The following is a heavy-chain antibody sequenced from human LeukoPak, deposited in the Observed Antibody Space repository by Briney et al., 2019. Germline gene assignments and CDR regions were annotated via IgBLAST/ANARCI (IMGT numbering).Heavy chain of an antibody. D-gene: IGHD1-1*01. CDR3: ARQGNSLQYHHQYLDV. J-gene: IGHJ6*04. CDR2: ISYDGRDK. Sequence: QSGRSLRLSCAASGFTFSSYAMYWVRQSPGKGLEWVAVISYDGRDKFYAESVKGRFTVSRDNSKNSVYVQMTSLRREDTAVYYCARQGNSLQYHHQYLDVWGKGTTATVSS. V-gene: IGHV3-30*04. CDR1: GFTFSSYA.